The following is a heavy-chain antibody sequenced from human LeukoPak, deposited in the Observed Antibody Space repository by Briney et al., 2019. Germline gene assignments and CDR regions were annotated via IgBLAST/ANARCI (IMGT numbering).Heavy chain of an antibody. Sequence: SVKVSCKASGYTFTSYAISWVRQAPGQGLEWMGGIIPIFGTANYAQKFQGRVTITADESTSTAYMELSSLRSEDTAVYYCARTERYYGSQNWFDPWGQGTLVTVSS. J-gene: IGHJ5*02. CDR1: GYTFTSYA. V-gene: IGHV1-69*13. CDR3: ARTERYYGSQNWFDP. D-gene: IGHD3-10*01. CDR2: IIPIFGTA.